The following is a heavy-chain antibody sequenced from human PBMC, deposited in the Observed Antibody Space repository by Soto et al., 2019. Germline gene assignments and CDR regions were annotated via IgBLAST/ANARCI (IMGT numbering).Heavy chain of an antibody. CDR2: IIPIFGTA. CDR3: ARGFPLYSNRDFDAFDI. D-gene: IGHD4-4*01. Sequence: SVKVSCKASGGTFSSYAISWVRQAPGQGLEWMGGIIPIFGTANYAQKFQGRVTITADESTSTAYMELSSLRAEDTAVYYCARGFPLYSNRDFDAFDIWGQGTMVTVSS. V-gene: IGHV1-69*13. CDR1: GGTFSSYA. J-gene: IGHJ3*02.